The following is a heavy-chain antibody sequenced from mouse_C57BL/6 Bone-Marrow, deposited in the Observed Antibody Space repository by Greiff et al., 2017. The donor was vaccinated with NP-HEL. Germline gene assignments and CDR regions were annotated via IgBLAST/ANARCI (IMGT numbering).Heavy chain of an antibody. CDR1: GYTFTDYY. J-gene: IGHJ4*01. V-gene: IGHV1-19*01. CDR2: INPYNGGT. D-gene: IGHD4-1*01. Sequence: EVKLQESGPVLVKPGASVKMSCKASGYTFTDYYMNWVKQSHGKSLEWIGVINPYNGGTSYNQKFKGKATLTVDKSSSTAYMELNSLTSEDSAVYYCARTGTRAMDYGGQGTSVTVSS. CDR3: ARTGTRAMDY.